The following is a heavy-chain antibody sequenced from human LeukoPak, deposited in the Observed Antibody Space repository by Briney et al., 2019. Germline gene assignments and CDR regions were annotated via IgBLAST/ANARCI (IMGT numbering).Heavy chain of an antibody. V-gene: IGHV1-2*02. CDR3: ASGPPGIAAAGVGQFDP. D-gene: IGHD6-13*01. CDR1: GYTFTGYY. CDR2: INPNSGGT. J-gene: IGHJ5*02. Sequence: ASVKVSCEASGYTFTGYYMHWVRQAPGQGLEWMGWINPNSGGTNYAQKFQGRVTMTRDTSISTAYMELSTLRSDDTAVYYCASGPPGIAAAGVGQFDPWGQGTLVTVSS.